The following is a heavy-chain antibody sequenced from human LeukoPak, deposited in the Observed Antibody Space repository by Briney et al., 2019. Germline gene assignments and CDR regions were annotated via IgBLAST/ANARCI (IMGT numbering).Heavy chain of an antibody. CDR3: AREGSSA. CDR1: GYSISSGYY. CDR2: IYHSGNT. Sequence: SETLSLTCTVSGYSISSGYYWGWIRQPPGKGLEWIASIYHSGNTYYNPSLKSRVAISVDTSKNQFSLKLSSVTAADTAVYYCAREGSSAWGQGTLVTVSS. V-gene: IGHV4-38-2*02. D-gene: IGHD6-19*01. J-gene: IGHJ5*02.